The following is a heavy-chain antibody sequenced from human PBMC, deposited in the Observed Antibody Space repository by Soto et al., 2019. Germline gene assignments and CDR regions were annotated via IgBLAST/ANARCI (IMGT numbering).Heavy chain of an antibody. CDR1: GFTFSSYA. D-gene: IGHD3-10*02. V-gene: IGHV3-30-3*01. J-gene: IGHJ4*02. CDR2: ISYDGSNK. Sequence: GGSLRLSCAASGFTFSSYAMHWVRQAPGKGLEWVAVISYDGSNKYYADSVKGRFTISRDNSKNTLYLQMNSLRAEDTAVYYCARDPASLYSEGYYFDYWGQGTLVTVSS. CDR3: ARDPASLYSEGYYFDY.